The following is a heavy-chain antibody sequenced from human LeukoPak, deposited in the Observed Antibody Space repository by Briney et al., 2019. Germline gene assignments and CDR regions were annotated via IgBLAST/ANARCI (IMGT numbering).Heavy chain of an antibody. CDR1: RFTFSIYS. J-gene: IGHJ6*03. D-gene: IGHD2-8*02. Sequence: PGGSLRLSCEASRFTFSIYSMNWFRQAPGKGLEWVANIKQDGSEKYYVDSVKGRFTISRDNAKNSLYVQMNSLRAEDTAVYYCARIIGPATGGMDVWGKGTTVTVSS. CDR3: ARIIGPATGGMDV. V-gene: IGHV3-7*01. CDR2: IKQDGSEK.